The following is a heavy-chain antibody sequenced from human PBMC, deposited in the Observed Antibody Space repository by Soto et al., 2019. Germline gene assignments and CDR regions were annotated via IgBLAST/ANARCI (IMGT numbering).Heavy chain of an antibody. CDR3: ARASDQLLAYYYYYGMDV. V-gene: IGHV1-69*01. CDR1: EGTFSSYA. D-gene: IGHD2-2*01. J-gene: IGHJ6*02. Sequence: QVQLVQSGAEVKKPGSSVKVSCKASEGTFSSYAISWVRQAPGQGLEWMGGIIPIFGTANYAQKFQGRVTITADESTSTAYMELSSLRSEDTAVYYCARASDQLLAYYYYYGMDVWGQGTTVTVSS. CDR2: IIPIFGTA.